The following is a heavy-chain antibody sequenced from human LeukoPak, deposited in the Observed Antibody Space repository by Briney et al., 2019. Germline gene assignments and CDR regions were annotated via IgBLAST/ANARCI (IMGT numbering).Heavy chain of an antibody. CDR3: ASAGYFYGSGGPDIPFDY. V-gene: IGHV4-61*05. CDR2: IHFSGRT. D-gene: IGHD3-10*01. CDR1: GGSISSSSYY. J-gene: IGHJ4*02. Sequence: PSETLSLTCTVSGGSISSSSYYWGWIRQPPGKGLEWIGSIHFSGRTNYNPSLKSRVTISIDTSKNQFSLSLNSVSAADTAVYYCASAGYFYGSGGPDIPFDYWGQGTLVTVSS.